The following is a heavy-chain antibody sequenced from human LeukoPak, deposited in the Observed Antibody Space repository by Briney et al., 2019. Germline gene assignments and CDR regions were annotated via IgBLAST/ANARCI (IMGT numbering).Heavy chain of an antibody. J-gene: IGHJ4*02. CDR3: ADYGVSGVRNNFY. CDR2: ISVASNT. V-gene: IGHV3-23*01. D-gene: IGHD3-3*01. Sequence: GGSLRLSCAASGLAFSSYAMSWVRQAPGKGLEWVSTISVASNTFYADSVKGRFTISRDNPRNTVYLQMTSLRADDTAVYYCADYGVSGVRNNFYWGQGTLVTVSS. CDR1: GLAFSSYA.